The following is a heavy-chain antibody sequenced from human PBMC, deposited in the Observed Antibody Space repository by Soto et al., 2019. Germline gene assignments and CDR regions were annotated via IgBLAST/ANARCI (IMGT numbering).Heavy chain of an antibody. D-gene: IGHD3-3*01. CDR1: GFTFSSYA. J-gene: IGHJ4*02. Sequence: QVQLVESGGGVVQPGRSLRLSCAASGFTFSSYAMHWVRQAPGKGLEWVAVISYDGSNKYYADSVKGRFTISRDNSKNTLYLQMNSQRAEDPAVYYCARDTHVIRFLEWLSGGFDYWGQGTLVTVSS. CDR2: ISYDGSNK. CDR3: ARDTHVIRFLEWLSGGFDY. V-gene: IGHV3-30-3*01.